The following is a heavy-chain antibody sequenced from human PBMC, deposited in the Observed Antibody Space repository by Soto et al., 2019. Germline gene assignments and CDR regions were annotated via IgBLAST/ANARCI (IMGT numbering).Heavy chain of an antibody. CDR3: VRKVAVERTNVPDYFDH. J-gene: IGHJ4*02. CDR1: GYAISNGYY. D-gene: IGHD1-1*01. Sequence: PSETLSLTCAVSGYAISNGYYWGWVRQPPGKGLEWIGDSHQSGITHHSPSLKGRVITSMVTSKNQFSLDLISVTAADTAMYYCVRKVAVERTNVPDYFDHSGQGIHGTVDS. V-gene: IGHV4-38-2*01. CDR2: SHQSGIT.